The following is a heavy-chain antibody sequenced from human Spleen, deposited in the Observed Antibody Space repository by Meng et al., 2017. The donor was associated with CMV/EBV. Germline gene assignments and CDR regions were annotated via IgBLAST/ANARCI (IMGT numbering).Heavy chain of an antibody. J-gene: IGHJ4*02. CDR2: ISAYNGNT. D-gene: IGHD6-13*01. CDR1: GYTFTSYG. Sequence: ASVKVSCKASGYTFTSYGISWVRQAPGQGLEWMGWISAYNGNTNYAQKFQGRVTITTDESTSTAYMELSSLRSEDTAVYYCARESIPAGVNDYWGQGTLVTVSS. CDR3: ARESIPAGVNDY. V-gene: IGHV1-18*01.